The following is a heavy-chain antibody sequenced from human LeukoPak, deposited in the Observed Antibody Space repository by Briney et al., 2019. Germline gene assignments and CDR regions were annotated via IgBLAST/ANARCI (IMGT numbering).Heavy chain of an antibody. V-gene: IGHV4-38-2*02. Sequence: SETLSLTCTVSGYSISSGYYWGWIRQPPGKGLEWIGSIYHSGRTFYNPSLKSRVTISVDTSKNQFSLKLTSVIAADTAVYYCARDRLLWFGELSNWGQGTLVTVSS. D-gene: IGHD3-10*01. J-gene: IGHJ4*02. CDR2: IYHSGRT. CDR3: ARDRLLWFGELSN. CDR1: GYSISSGYY.